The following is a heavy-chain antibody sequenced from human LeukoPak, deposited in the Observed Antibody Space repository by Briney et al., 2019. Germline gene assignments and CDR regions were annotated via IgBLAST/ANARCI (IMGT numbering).Heavy chain of an antibody. D-gene: IGHD2-2*01. CDR1: GGSFSGYY. V-gene: IGHV4-34*01. CDR3: ARGCSSTTCYRGGFDY. Sequence: KPSETLSLTCAVYGGSFSGYYWSWIRQPPGKGLEWIGEINHSGSTNYNPSLKSRVTISVDTSNNQFSLKLSSVTAADTAVYYCARGCSSTTCYRGGFDYWGQGTLVTVSS. J-gene: IGHJ4*02. CDR2: INHSGST.